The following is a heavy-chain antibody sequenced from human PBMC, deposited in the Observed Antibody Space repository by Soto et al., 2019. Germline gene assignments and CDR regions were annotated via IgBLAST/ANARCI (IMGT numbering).Heavy chain of an antibody. CDR3: AKGGSSWSYLDY. V-gene: IGHV3-23*01. CDR1: GFTFSSYA. CDR2: ISASGGGT. J-gene: IGHJ4*02. Sequence: EVQLLESGGGLVQPGGSLRLSCAASGFTFSSYAMSWVRQAPGKGLEWVSTISASGGGTYYADSVKGRFTISRDNSKNTLYLQMNSLRAEDTAVYYCAKGGSSWSYLDYWGQGTLVTVSS. D-gene: IGHD6-13*01.